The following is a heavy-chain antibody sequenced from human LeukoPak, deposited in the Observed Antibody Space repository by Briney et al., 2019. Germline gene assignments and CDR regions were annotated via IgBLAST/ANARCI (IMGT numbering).Heavy chain of an antibody. D-gene: IGHD6-19*01. CDR1: GDSISSGYY. Sequence: SETLSLTCAVSGDSISSGYYWGWIRQPPGKGLEWIGSIYHSGSTYYNPSLKSRVTISVDTSKNQFSLKLSSVTAADTAVYYCARDRGSRSSGWYVDWGQGTLVTVSS. V-gene: IGHV4-38-2*02. CDR2: IYHSGST. CDR3: ARDRGSRSSGWYVD. J-gene: IGHJ4*02.